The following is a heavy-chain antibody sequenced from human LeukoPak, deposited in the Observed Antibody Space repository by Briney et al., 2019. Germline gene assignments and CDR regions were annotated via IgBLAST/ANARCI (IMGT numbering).Heavy chain of an antibody. CDR3: ARAFHCSSTSCHTAGYYFDY. V-gene: IGHV3-21*01. D-gene: IGHD2-2*02. J-gene: IGHJ4*02. CDR2: ISSSSSYI. CDR1: GFTFSSYS. Sequence: GGSLRLSCAASGFTFSSYSMNWVRQAPGKGLEWVSSISSSSSYIYYADSVKGRFTISRDNSKNTLYLQMNSLRAEDTAVYYCARAFHCSSTSCHTAGYYFDYWGQGTLVTVSS.